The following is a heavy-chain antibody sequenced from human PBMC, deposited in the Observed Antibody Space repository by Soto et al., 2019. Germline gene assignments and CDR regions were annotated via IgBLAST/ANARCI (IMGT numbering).Heavy chain of an antibody. V-gene: IGHV3-33*01. D-gene: IGHD5-18*01. Sequence: GGSLRLSCAASGFTFTSYAMHWVRQAPGKGLEWVAIIWYDGSNKYYADSVKGRFTISRDNSKNTLYLQMNSLRAEDTAVYYCGGGHSYGQPAYYYYYGMDVWGQGTTVTVSS. CDR3: GGGHSYGQPAYYYYYGMDV. J-gene: IGHJ6*02. CDR1: GFTFTSYA. CDR2: IWYDGSNK.